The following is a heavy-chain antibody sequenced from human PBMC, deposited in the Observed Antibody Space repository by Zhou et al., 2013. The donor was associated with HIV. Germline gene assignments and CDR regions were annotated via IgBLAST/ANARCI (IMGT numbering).Heavy chain of an antibody. Sequence: QVHLVQSGAEVKRPGASVKVSCKTSGYTFGSFGISWLRQAPGQGLEWMGIINPSGGSTSYAQKFQGRVTMTRDTSTTTVYMELSSLRSEDTAVYYCARDLGGYCSGGSCYSYYYYMDVWGKGTTVTVSS. CDR1: GYTFGSFG. CDR2: INPSGGST. D-gene: IGHD2-15*01. V-gene: IGHV1-46*01. CDR3: ARDLGGYCSGGSCYSYYYYMDV. J-gene: IGHJ6*03.